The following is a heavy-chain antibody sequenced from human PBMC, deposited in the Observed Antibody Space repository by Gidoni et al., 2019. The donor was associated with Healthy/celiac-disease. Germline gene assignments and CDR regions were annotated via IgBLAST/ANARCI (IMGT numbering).Heavy chain of an antibody. CDR1: GYSFTSYW. J-gene: IGHJ5*02. CDR3: ARHFCSSTSCYIFNWFDP. D-gene: IGHD2-2*01. V-gene: IGHV5-10-1*03. Sequence: EVPLVQSGAEVKKPGASLRISCKGSGYSFTSYWISWVRQMPGKGLEWMGRIDPRDSYTISADKSISTAYLQWSSLKASDTAMYYCARHFCSSTSCYIFNWFDPWGQETLVTVSS. CDR2: IDPRDSY.